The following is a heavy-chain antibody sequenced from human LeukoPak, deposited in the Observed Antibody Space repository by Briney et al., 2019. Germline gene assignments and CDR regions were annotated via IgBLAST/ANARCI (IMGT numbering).Heavy chain of an antibody. CDR1: GGSFSGYY. CDR2: INHSGST. V-gene: IGHV4-34*01. CDR3: ARGKVVVRYGWFDP. D-gene: IGHD2-15*01. Sequence: PSETLSLTCAVYGGSFSGYYWSWICQPPGKGLEWIGEINHSGSTNYNPSLKSRVTISVDTSKNQFSLKLSSVTAADTAVYYCARGKVVVRYGWFDPWGQGTLVTVSS. J-gene: IGHJ5*02.